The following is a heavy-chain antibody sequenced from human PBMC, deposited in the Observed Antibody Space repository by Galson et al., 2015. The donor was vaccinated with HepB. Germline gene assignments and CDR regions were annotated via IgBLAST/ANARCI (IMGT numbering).Heavy chain of an antibody. Sequence: SVKVSCKASGGTFSSYAISWVRQAPGQGLEWMGGIIPLLGIANYAQRFQGRVTITADKSTSTVYMELSSLRSEDTAVYYCARNPLQDYSGGSCYPGAFDIWGQGTMVTVSS. D-gene: IGHD2-15*01. CDR1: GGTFSSYA. CDR3: ARNPLQDYSGGSCYPGAFDI. V-gene: IGHV1-69*10. J-gene: IGHJ3*02. CDR2: IIPLLGIA.